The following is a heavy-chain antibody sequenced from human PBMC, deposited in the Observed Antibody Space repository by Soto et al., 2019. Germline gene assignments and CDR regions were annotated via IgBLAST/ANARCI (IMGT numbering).Heavy chain of an antibody. V-gene: IGHV2-5*02. CDR2: IYWDDDK. D-gene: IGHD3-3*01. CDR1: GFSLSTSGVG. J-gene: IGHJ4*02. Sequence: SGPTLVNPTQTLTLTCTFSGFSLSTSGVGVGWIRQPPGKALEWLALIYWDDDKRYSPSPKSRLTITKDTSKNQVVLTMTNMDPVDTATYYCAHRSDLRFLANHYFDYWGQGTLVTVSS. CDR3: AHRSDLRFLANHYFDY.